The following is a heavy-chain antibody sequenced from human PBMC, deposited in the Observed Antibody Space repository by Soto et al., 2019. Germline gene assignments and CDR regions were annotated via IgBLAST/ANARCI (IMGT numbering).Heavy chain of an antibody. Sequence: GESLKISCKGSGYSFTTYWITRVRQVPGKGLEWMGRIDPSDSYANYSPSFQGHVTMSADKSISTAYLQWSSLKASDTAMYYCGRVRVDKAEGWFDPWGQGTLVTVSS. V-gene: IGHV5-10-1*01. CDR3: GRVRVDKAEGWFDP. J-gene: IGHJ5*02. CDR2: IDPSDSYA. CDR1: GYSFTTYW. D-gene: IGHD5-12*01.